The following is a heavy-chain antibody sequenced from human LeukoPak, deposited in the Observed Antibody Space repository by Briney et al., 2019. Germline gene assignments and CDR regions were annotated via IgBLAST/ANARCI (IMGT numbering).Heavy chain of an antibody. Sequence: GGSLRLSCAASGFIFSSYGMHWVRQAPGKGLEGVAVISYDGSNKYYADSVKGRFTISRDNSKNTLYLQLNRLRAEDTAVYYCAKGGKRSEVVPDVIFDYWGQGTLGTVSS. V-gene: IGHV3-30*18. D-gene: IGHD2-2*01. CDR2: ISYDGSNK. CDR3: AKGGKRSEVVPDVIFDY. CDR1: GFIFSSYG. J-gene: IGHJ4*02.